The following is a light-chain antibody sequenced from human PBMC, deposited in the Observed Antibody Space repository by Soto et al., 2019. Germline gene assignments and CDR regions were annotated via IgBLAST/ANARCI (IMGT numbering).Light chain of an antibody. J-gene: IGLJ1*01. CDR3: SSYTSSSFYV. Sequence: QSVLTQPASVSGSPGQSITISCTGTSSDVGGYNYVSWYQQHPGKAPKLMIYDVSNRPSGVSNRFSGSKSGNTASLTISGLQAEDEADYYCSSYTSSSFYVFGTGTKRHRP. V-gene: IGLV2-14*01. CDR2: DVS. CDR1: SSDVGGYNY.